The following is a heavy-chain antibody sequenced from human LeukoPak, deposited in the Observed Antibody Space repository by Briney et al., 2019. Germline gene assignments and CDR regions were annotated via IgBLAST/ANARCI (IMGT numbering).Heavy chain of an antibody. J-gene: IGHJ6*02. CDR2: ISSSSSYI. CDR1: GFTFSSYS. D-gene: IGHD6-13*01. V-gene: IGHV3-21*01. CDR3: ARVHSSSWTYYYYYYGMDV. Sequence: GGSLRLSCAASGFTFSSYSMNWVRQAPGKGLEWVSSISSSSSYIYYADSVKGRFTISRDNAKNSLYLQMNSLRAEDTAVYYCARVHSSSWTYYYYYYGMDVWGQGTTVTVSS.